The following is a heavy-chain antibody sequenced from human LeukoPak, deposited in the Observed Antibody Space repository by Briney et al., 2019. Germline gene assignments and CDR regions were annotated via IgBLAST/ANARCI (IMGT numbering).Heavy chain of an antibody. V-gene: IGHV1-24*01. D-gene: IGHD3-10*01. CDR3: ATSWVTMVRGVIKSPNWFDP. Sequence: GASVKVSCKVSGYTLTELSMHWVRQAPGKGLEWMGGSDPEDGETIYAQKFQGRVTMTEDTSTDTAYMELSSLKSEDTAVYYCATSWVTMVRGVIKSPNWFDPWGQGTLVTVSS. J-gene: IGHJ5*02. CDR1: GYTLTELS. CDR2: SDPEDGET.